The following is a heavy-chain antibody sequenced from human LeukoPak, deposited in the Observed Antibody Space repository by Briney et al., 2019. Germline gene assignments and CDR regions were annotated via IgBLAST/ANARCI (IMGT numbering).Heavy chain of an antibody. CDR1: GGSFSGYY. CDR3: ARGYWFDP. CDR2: INHSGST. Sequence: SETLSLTCAVYGGSFSGYYWSWIRQPPGKGLEWIGEINHSGSTNYNPSLKSRVTISVDTSKNQFSLKLRSVTAADTAVYYCARGYWFDPWGQGTLVTVSS. J-gene: IGHJ5*02. V-gene: IGHV4-34*01.